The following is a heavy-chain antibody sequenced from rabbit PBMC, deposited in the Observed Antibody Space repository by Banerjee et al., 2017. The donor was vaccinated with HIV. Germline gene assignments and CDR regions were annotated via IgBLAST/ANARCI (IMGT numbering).Heavy chain of an antibody. CDR2: IAGGSSGFT. V-gene: IGHV1S45*01. CDR3: ARNYVNAFDP. J-gene: IGHJ2*01. D-gene: IGHD1-1*01. Sequence: QEQLVESGGGLVQPGGSLKLSCTASGFSFSSSDYMCWVRQAPGKGLEWISCIAGGSSGFTYYASWAKGRFTISKTSSTTVTLQMTSLTAADTATYFCARNYVNAFDPWGPGTLVTVS. CDR1: GFSFSSSDY.